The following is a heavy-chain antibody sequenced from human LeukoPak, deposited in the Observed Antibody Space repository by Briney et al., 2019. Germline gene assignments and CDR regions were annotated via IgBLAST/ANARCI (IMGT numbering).Heavy chain of an antibody. CDR3: ARQPSQYYDFWSGSNWFDP. D-gene: IGHD3-3*01. J-gene: IGHJ5*02. V-gene: IGHV5-51*01. CDR1: GYSFTSYW. Sequence: GESLKISCKGSGYSFTSYWIGWVRQMRGKGLEWRGIIYPGDSDTRYSPSFQGQVTISADKSISTAYLQWSSLKASDTAMYYCARQPSQYYDFWSGSNWFDPWGQGTLVTVSS. CDR2: IYPGDSDT.